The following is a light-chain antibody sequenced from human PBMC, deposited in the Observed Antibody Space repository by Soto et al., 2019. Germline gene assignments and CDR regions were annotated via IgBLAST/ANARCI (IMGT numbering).Light chain of an antibody. CDR2: GAS. V-gene: IGKV3-15*01. CDR1: QSVSSS. J-gene: IGKJ2*01. CDR3: QQYDNWPNT. Sequence: EIVVAQSPASLSVSPGERATLSCRASQSVSSSLAWYQQKPGQAPRLLIFGASTRATGIPARFSGSGSGTEFTLTISNLQSEDFAVYYCQQYDNWPNTFGQGTTLEIK.